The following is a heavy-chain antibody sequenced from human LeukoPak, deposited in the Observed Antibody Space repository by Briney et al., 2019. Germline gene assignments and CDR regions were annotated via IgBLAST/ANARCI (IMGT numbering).Heavy chain of an antibody. V-gene: IGHV5-10-1*01. CDR1: GYMFNSYW. D-gene: IGHD6-25*01. J-gene: IGHJ4*02. CDR2: IDPSNSYT. Sequence: GESLKISCKVSGYMFNSYWINWVRQMPGKRLEWMGRIDPSNSYTNYGPSFQGHRTISADKSSSTAYLQWSSLKASDTGIYYCATQSSAAGRGDWGQGTLVTVSS. CDR3: ATQSSAAGRGD.